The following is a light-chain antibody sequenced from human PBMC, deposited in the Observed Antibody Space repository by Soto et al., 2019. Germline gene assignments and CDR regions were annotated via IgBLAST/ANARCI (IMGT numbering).Light chain of an antibody. CDR1: SSDVGGYNF. J-gene: IGLJ1*01. V-gene: IGLV2-14*03. Sequence: QSVLTQPASLSGSPGQSITISCTGTSSDVGGYNFVSWYQQLPGNAPKLLIHDVTLRPSGVSDRFSGSKSGTTASLTTSGLQAEDEADYYCCSYASSTLYVFGTGTKVTVL. CDR3: CSYASSTLYV. CDR2: DVT.